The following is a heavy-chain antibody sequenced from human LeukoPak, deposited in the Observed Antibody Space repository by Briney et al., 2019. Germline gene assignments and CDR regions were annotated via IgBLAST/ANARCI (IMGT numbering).Heavy chain of an antibody. Sequence: TLSLTCAVSGGSISSGGYSWSWIRQPPGKGLEWIGYIYHSGSTYYNPSLKSRVTISVDRSKNQFSLKLSSVTAADTAVYYCARGRSGYSGYWGQGTLVTVSS. CDR1: GGSISSGGYS. CDR3: ARGRSGYSGY. D-gene: IGHD5-12*01. V-gene: IGHV4-30-2*01. CDR2: IYHSGST. J-gene: IGHJ4*02.